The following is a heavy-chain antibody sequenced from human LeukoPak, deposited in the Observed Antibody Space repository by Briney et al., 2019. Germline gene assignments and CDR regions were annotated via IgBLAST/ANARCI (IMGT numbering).Heavy chain of an antibody. Sequence: SETLSLTCTVSGGSISSYYWSWIRQPPGKGLEWIGYIYYSGSTNYNLSLKSRVTISVDTSKNQFSLKLSSVTAADTAVYYCARTSVVAAADPYFDYWGQGTLVTVSS. CDR2: IYYSGST. V-gene: IGHV4-59*01. J-gene: IGHJ4*02. CDR1: GGSISSYY. CDR3: ARTSVVAAADPYFDY. D-gene: IGHD6-13*01.